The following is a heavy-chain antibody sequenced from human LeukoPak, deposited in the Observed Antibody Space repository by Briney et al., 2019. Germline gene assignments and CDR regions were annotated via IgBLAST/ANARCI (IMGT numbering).Heavy chain of an antibody. Sequence: PPETLSLTCAVYGGSFSGYYWSWIRQPPGKGLEWIGEINHSGSTNYNPSLKSRVTISVDTSKNQFSLKLSSVTAADTAVYYCARLWSGGEGYWGQGTLVTVSS. J-gene: IGHJ4*02. V-gene: IGHV4-34*01. CDR3: ARLWSGGEGY. CDR1: GGSFSGYY. CDR2: INHSGST. D-gene: IGHD4-17*01.